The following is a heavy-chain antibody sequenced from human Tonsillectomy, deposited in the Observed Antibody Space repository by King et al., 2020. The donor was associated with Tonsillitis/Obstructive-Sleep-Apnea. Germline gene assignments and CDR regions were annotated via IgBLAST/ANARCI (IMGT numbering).Heavy chain of an antibody. J-gene: IGHJ4*02. D-gene: IGHD6-19*01. V-gene: IGHV3-49*04. CDR1: GFTFGDYG. CDR3: ARDGQWVVWGFFAD. CDR2: IGSKAYGGTT. Sequence: EVQLVESGGGLVQPGRSLRLSCSASGFTFGDYGFNWVRQAPGKGLEWVGLIGSKAYGGTTEYATSVKGRFSISRDGSKSISYLQTTSLKSKDTAVYDCARDGQWVVWGFFADGGQGTPVTVSA.